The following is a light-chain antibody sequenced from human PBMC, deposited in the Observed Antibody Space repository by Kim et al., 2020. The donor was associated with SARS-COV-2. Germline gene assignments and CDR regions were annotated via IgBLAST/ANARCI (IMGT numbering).Light chain of an antibody. CDR1: SSDVCGYHY. Sequence: QSALTQPRSVSGSPGQSVTISCTGTSSDVCGYHYVSWYQQHPGKAPILMIYDVSKRPSGVPDRFSGSKSGNTASLTISGLQAEDEADYYCCSYAGSYTFVVFGGGTKLTVL. J-gene: IGLJ2*01. CDR2: DVS. CDR3: CSYAGSYTFVV. V-gene: IGLV2-11*01.